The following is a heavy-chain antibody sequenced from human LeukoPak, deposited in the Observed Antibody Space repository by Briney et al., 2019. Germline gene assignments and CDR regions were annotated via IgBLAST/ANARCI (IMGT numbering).Heavy chain of an antibody. CDR1: GYTFTDYY. CDR2: INPNSGGT. D-gene: IGHD6-13*01. J-gene: IGHJ3*02. V-gene: IGHV1-2*02. CDR3: ARDLSYSSSSGAFDI. Sequence: ASVKVSCKASGYTFTDYYMHWVRQAPGQGLEWMGWINPNSGGTNYAQKFQGRVTMTRDTSISTAYMELSRLRSDDTAVYYCARDLSYSSSSGAFDIWGQGTMVTVSS.